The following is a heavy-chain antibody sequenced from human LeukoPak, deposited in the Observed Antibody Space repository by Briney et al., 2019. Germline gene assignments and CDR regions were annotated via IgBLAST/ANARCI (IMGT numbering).Heavy chain of an antibody. CDR3: AKAYDRGIRALDY. Sequence: PGGPLRLLCSASGFTFSSYALSWVRQVPEKGLDWVSGVSDLGRSTYYAESVKGRFTISSDNSKSTLYLQMSSLRAEDTAIYYCAKAYDRGIRALDYWGQGTLVTVSS. V-gene: IGHV3-23*01. CDR2: VSDLGRST. J-gene: IGHJ4*02. D-gene: IGHD1-14*01. CDR1: GFTFSSYA.